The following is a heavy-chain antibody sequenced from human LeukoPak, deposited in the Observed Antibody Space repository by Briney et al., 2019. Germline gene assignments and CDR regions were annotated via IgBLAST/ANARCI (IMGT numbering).Heavy chain of an antibody. D-gene: IGHD5-18*01. CDR1: GGSISSYY. CDR2: INHSGST. CDR3: ARTTEGGYTYGYFYYYYMDV. J-gene: IGHJ6*03. Sequence: SETLSLTCTVSGGSISSYYWSWIRQPPGKGLEWIGEINHSGSTNYNPSLKSRVTISVDTSKNQFSLKLTSVTAADTAVYYCARTTEGGYTYGYFYYYYMDVWGKGTTVTISS. V-gene: IGHV4-59*01.